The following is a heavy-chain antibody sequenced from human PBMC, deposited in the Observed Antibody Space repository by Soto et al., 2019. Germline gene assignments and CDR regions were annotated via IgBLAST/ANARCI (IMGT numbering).Heavy chain of an antibody. Sequence: QVQLQESGPGLVKPSQTLSLTCTVSGGSISSGDYYWSWIRQHPGKGLEWIGYIYYSGSTYYNPSFKSRVTISVDPSKNQFSLKLNSVTAADTAVYYCARWWSGSRQGFDPWGQGTLVTVSS. CDR2: IYYSGST. CDR1: GGSISSGDYY. D-gene: IGHD3-3*01. V-gene: IGHV4-31*03. CDR3: ARWWSGSRQGFDP. J-gene: IGHJ5*02.